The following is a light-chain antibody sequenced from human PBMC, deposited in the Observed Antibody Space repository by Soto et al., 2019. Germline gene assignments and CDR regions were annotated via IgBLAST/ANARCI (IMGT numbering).Light chain of an antibody. CDR2: GAS. V-gene: IGKV3-20*01. CDR3: HQRQSWPRT. Sequence: DIVFTQSPGTLSLSTGERATLSCRASQTVDSSYLAWYQQRPGQAPSLLIYGASSRATGFPDRFSGSGSGTDFTLTISDVQPEDFALYYCHQRQSWPRTFGQGTKVDI. J-gene: IGKJ1*01. CDR1: QTVDSSY.